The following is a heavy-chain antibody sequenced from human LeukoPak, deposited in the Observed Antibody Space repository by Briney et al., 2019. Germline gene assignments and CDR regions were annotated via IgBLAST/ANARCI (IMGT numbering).Heavy chain of an antibody. CDR3: ARVIEDSGSYFCDY. Sequence: KSGRSLRLSCAASGFTFSRYSMNWVRQAPGKGLEWVSSISTVSRYIYYADSVKGRFTISRDSAKSLLYLQMNNLRAEDTAVYYCARVIEDSGSYFCDYWGQGTLVTVSS. D-gene: IGHD1-26*01. CDR1: GFTFSRYS. CDR2: ISTVSRYI. J-gene: IGHJ4*02. V-gene: IGHV3-21*06.